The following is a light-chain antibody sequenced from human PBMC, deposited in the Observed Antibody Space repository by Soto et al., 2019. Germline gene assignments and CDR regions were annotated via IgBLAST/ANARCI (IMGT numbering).Light chain of an antibody. Sequence: EIVLTQSPATLPLSPGERATLSCRASQSVGYHLAWYQQKPGQAPRVFIYGASTRATGIPDRFSGSGSEADFTLPISRLEPEDFAVYYCHQYGSSPTFGQGTKVDIK. J-gene: IGKJ1*01. CDR2: GAS. V-gene: IGKV3-20*01. CDR1: QSVGYH. CDR3: HQYGSSPT.